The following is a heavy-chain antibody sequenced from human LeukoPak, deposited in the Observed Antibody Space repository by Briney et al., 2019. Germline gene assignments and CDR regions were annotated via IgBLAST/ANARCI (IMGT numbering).Heavy chain of an antibody. CDR1: GFTFSSYW. CDR2: IKTDGSNT. D-gene: IGHD3-22*01. CDR3: TRTYYYDSRDYFDY. Sequence: GGSLRLSCAASGFTFSSYWMHWVRQVPGKGLVWVSRIKTDGSNTVYADNVKGRFTISRDNAKNTLYLQMNSLRVEDTAVYYCTRTYYYDSRDYFDYWGQGALVTVSS. V-gene: IGHV3-74*01. J-gene: IGHJ4*02.